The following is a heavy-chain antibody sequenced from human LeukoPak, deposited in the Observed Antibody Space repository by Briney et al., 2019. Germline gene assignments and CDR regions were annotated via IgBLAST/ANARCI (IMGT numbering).Heavy chain of an antibody. CDR1: GFRSSGYT. CDR2: ISGSGGSA. CDR3: AKDGGNNVVVVAGLHY. D-gene: IGHD2-15*01. J-gene: IGHJ4*02. Sequence: PGGSLRLSCVDCGFRSSGYTMSSVRQAPGKGLEWVSSISGSGGSANYADSVKGRFTISRDNSKNTLFLQMNSLRAEDTAVYYCAKDGGNNVVVVAGLHYWGQGTLVTVSS. V-gene: IGHV3-23*01.